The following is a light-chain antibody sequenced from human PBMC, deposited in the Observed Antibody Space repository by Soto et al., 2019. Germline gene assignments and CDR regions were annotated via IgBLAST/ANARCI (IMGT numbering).Light chain of an antibody. CDR2: GAS. J-gene: IGKJ3*01. Sequence: EIVLTQSPATLSVSAGGTVTLSCRASQSIRTNVAWYQQIPGQAPRLLVYGASTRATGVPARFSGSGSGIEFTLTISSLQSEDSAFYYCHQYFNWPLTWTFGPGTKVDIK. CDR3: HQYFNWPLTWT. CDR1: QSIRTN. V-gene: IGKV3-15*01.